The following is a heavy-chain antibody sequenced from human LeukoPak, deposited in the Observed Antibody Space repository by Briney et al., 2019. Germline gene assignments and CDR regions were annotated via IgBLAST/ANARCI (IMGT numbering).Heavy chain of an antibody. J-gene: IGHJ4*02. Sequence: SETLSLTCSVSGGSITNNGYYWGWIRQSPETGLEWIGSMHYSGSTYYNPSLNSRVTISVDTSKNQFSLKLTSVTAADTAVYYCCGSGWFAGPFGYWAREPWSPSPQ. D-gene: IGHD6-19*01. CDR3: CGSGWFAGPFGY. V-gene: IGHV4-39*07. CDR2: MHYSGST. CDR1: GGSITNNGYY.